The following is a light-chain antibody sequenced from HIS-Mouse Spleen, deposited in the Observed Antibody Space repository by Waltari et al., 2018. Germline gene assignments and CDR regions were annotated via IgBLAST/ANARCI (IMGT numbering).Light chain of an antibody. V-gene: IGKV3-20*01. Sequence: EIVLTQSPGTLSLSPGTIATLSCRASQSVSSSYLAWYKQKPGQAPRLLIYGASSRATGIPDRFSGSRSGTDFTLTISRLEPEDFAVYYCQQYGSSRTFCQGTKVEIK. CDR3: QQYGSSRT. J-gene: IGKJ1*01. CDR2: GAS. CDR1: QSVSSSY.